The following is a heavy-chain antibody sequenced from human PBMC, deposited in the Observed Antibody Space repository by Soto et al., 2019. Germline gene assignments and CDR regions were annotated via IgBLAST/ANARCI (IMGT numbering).Heavy chain of an antibody. CDR3: ERHPSPPYRFTYGDF. CDR1: GYSFLNFW. CDR2: IYPGDSDT. V-gene: IGHV5-51*01. D-gene: IGHD1-1*01. Sequence: RGESLKISCKASGYSFLNFWIGWVRQVPGKGPEWMGLIYPGDSDTRYSPSFQGQVTISADQSRTTAYLQWSSLKASDSAIYYCERHPSPPYRFTYGDFWGQGTRVTVYS. J-gene: IGHJ4*02.